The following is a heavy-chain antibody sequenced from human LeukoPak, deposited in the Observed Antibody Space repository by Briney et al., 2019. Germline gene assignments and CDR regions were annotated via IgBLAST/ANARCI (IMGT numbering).Heavy chain of an antibody. CDR2: ISPDGSIE. Sequence: GGSLRLSCVGSGLSFSSQWMNWVRQIPGKGLEWVVNISPDGSIERYVASVKGRFTISRDYATNSQFLQMNSLRVEDTAVYYCLAWTDGGNYWGQGTRVTVSS. CDR1: GLSFSSQW. D-gene: IGHD3/OR15-3a*01. CDR3: LAWTDGGNY. J-gene: IGHJ4*02. V-gene: IGHV3-7*03.